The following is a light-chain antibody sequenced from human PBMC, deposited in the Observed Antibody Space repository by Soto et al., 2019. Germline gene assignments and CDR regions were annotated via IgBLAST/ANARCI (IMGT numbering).Light chain of an antibody. CDR3: QHYNPYVT. CDR2: KAS. J-gene: IGKJ1*01. V-gene: IGKV1-5*03. Sequence: DIQMTQSPSTLSGSVGDRVTITCRASQTISSWLAWYQQKPGKAPKLLIYKASTLKSGVPSRFSGSGSGTEFTLTISSLQPDDFATYYCQHYNPYVTFGQGTKVDI. CDR1: QTISSW.